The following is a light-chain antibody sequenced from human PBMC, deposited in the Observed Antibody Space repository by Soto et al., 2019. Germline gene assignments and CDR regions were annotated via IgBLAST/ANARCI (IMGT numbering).Light chain of an antibody. CDR3: ISYTSSSTSYV. J-gene: IGLJ1*01. CDR1: SSDVGDYNY. Sequence: QSALTQPASVSGSPGQSITISCTGTSSDVGDYNYVSWYQQHPGKAPKLILYDVINRPSGVSDRFSGSKSGYTASLTISGPLPEDEADYYCISYTSSSTSYVIGTGTKVTVL. CDR2: DVI. V-gene: IGLV2-14*01.